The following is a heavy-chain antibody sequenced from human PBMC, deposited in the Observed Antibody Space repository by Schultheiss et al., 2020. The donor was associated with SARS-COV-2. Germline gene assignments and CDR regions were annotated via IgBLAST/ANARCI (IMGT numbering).Heavy chain of an antibody. CDR2: INHSGST. V-gene: IGHV4-34*01. Sequence: SQTLSLTCAVYGGSFSGYYWSWIRQPPGKGLEWIGEINHSGSTNYNPSLKSRVTISVDTSKNQFSLKLSSVTAADTAVYYCARVGYSSSWYDHYYYYMDVWGKGTTVTVSS. CDR1: GGSFSGYY. CDR3: ARVGYSSSWYDHYYYYMDV. J-gene: IGHJ6*03. D-gene: IGHD6-13*01.